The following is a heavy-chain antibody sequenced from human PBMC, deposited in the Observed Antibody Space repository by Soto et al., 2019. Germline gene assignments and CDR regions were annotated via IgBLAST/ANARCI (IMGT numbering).Heavy chain of an antibody. D-gene: IGHD6-13*01. J-gene: IGHJ6*02. CDR2: INHSGST. CDR1: GGSFSGYY. Sequence: QVQLQQRGAGLLKPSETLSLTCAVYGGSFSGYYWSWIRQPPGKGLVWIGEINHSGSTNYNPSLKSPVTITVDTSKHQFSLKLSSVTAADTAVYYCASGGPYSSSWYRYYYYGMDVWGQGTTVTVSS. CDR3: ASGGPYSSSWYRYYYYGMDV. V-gene: IGHV4-34*01.